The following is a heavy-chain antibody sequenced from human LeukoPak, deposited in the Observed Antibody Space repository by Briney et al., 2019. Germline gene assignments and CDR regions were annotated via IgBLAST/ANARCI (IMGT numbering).Heavy chain of an antibody. CDR3: AISGSYWGEEFVS. Sequence: ASVKVSCKASGGTFSSYAISWVRQAPGQGLEWMGGIMPIFSTANYAQKFQGRVTITMDESTITAYMELSSLRSEDTAVYYCAISGSYWGEEFVSWGQGTLVTVSS. CDR2: IMPIFSTA. J-gene: IGHJ5*01. CDR1: GGTFSSYA. D-gene: IGHD1-26*01. V-gene: IGHV1-69*05.